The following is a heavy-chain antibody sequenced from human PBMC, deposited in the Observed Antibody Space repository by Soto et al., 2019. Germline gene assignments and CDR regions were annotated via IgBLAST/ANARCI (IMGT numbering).Heavy chain of an antibody. CDR1: GFTFSNYE. Sequence: EVQLVESGGGLVQPGGSLRLSCAASGFTFSNYEMNWVRQAPGEGLEWVSYISSSGSITYYADSVKGRFTISRDNAKKSLYLQMNSLRDEDTAVYYCARGSYGGYYYYYGMDVWGQGTTVTVSS. D-gene: IGHD3-10*01. V-gene: IGHV3-48*03. J-gene: IGHJ6*02. CDR2: ISSSGSIT. CDR3: ARGSYGGYYYYYGMDV.